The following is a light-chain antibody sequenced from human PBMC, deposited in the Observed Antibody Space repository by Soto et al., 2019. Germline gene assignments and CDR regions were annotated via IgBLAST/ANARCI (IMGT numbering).Light chain of an antibody. Sequence: DIQMTQSPSSLSASVGDRVTITCRASQTIAMYVNWFQQKPGKAPKPLIYTTSSLQSGVPPRFSGSGSETDFTLTISRLQSEDSATYYCQQSFTTPYTFGQGTKLEIK. CDR3: QQSFTTPYT. CDR1: QTIAMY. J-gene: IGKJ2*01. V-gene: IGKV1-39*01. CDR2: TTS.